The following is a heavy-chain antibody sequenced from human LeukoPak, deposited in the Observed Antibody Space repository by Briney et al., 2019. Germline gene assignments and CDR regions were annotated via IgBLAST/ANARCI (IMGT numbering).Heavy chain of an antibody. D-gene: IGHD6-19*01. CDR2: INGSGGST. CDR1: GFTFSSYA. CDR3: SKEWAYSAGWYYFDY. Sequence: GGSLRLSCAASGFTFSSYAMSWIRQAPGKGLEWVSDINGSGGSTYYADSVKGRFTISRDNSKNTLYLQMNSLGAEDTAVYYCSKEWAYSAGWYYFDYWGQGTLVTVSS. J-gene: IGHJ4*02. V-gene: IGHV3-23*01.